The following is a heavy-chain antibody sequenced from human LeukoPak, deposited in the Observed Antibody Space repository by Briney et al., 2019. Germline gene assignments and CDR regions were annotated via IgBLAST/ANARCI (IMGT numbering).Heavy chain of an antibody. CDR2: INHSGST. CDR1: GGSFSGYY. D-gene: IGHD3-22*01. J-gene: IGHJ4*02. V-gene: IGHV4-34*01. Sequence: SETQSLTCAVYGGSFSGYYWSWIRQPPGKGLEWIGEINHSGSTNYNPSLKSRVTISVDTSKNQFSLKLSSVTAADTAVYYCARADWGSGYYHRPFDYWGQGTLVTVSS. CDR3: ARADWGSGYYHRPFDY.